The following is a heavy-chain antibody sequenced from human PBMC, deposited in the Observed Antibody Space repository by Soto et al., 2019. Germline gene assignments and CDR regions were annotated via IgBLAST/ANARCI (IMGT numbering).Heavy chain of an antibody. CDR1: GGSISSSSYY. Sequence: SETLSLTCTVSGGSISSSSYYWGWIRQPPGKGLEWIGSIYYSGSTYYNPSLKSRVTISVDTSKNQFSLKLSSVTAADTAVYYCASVTYYYDSSGYFWLAAFDIWGQGTMVTVSS. CDR3: ASVTYYYDSSGYFWLAAFDI. J-gene: IGHJ3*02. V-gene: IGHV4-39*01. CDR2: IYYSGST. D-gene: IGHD3-22*01.